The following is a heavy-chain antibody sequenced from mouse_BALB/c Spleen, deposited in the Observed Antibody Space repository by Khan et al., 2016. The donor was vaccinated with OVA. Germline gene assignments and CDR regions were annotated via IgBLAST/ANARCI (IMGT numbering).Heavy chain of an antibody. V-gene: IGHV2-9*02. CDR1: GFSLTSYG. CDR3: ARLEDI. D-gene: IGHD1-3*01. Sequence: QVQLKQSGPGLVAPSQSLSITCTVSGFSLTSYGVHWVRQPPGKGLEWLGVIWAGGGPNYNSALLSRLSISKDNYKSQVFIKMNSLQTDDTAMYYCARLEDIWGQGTTLTVSA. J-gene: IGHJ2*01. CDR2: IWAGGGP.